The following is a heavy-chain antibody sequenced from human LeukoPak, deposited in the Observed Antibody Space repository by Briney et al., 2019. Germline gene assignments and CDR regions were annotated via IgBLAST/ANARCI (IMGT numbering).Heavy chain of an antibody. J-gene: IGHJ4*02. CDR1: GGSISSSSYY. D-gene: IGHD6-13*01. CDR2: IYYSGST. V-gene: IGHV4-39*01. Sequence: PSETLSLTCTVSGGSISSSSYYWGWIRQPPGKGLEWIGSIYYSGSTNYNPSLKSRVTISVDTSKNQFSLKLSSVTAADTAVYYCARHGRIAAAGYFDYWGQGTLVTVSS. CDR3: ARHGRIAAAGYFDY.